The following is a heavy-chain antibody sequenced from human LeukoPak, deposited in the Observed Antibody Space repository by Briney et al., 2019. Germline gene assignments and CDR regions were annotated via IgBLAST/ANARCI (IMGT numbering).Heavy chain of an antibody. V-gene: IGHV3-11*04. CDR2: ISNSGNTI. CDR3: SKEYYDALGDAFDI. Sequence: KAGGSLRLSCAASGFTFSDYYMSRIRQAPGKGLEWVSYISNSGNTIYYADSVKGRFTISRDNAKNSLYLQMNSLRAKDTAVYYCSKEYYDALGDAFDIWGQGTMVTVSS. J-gene: IGHJ3*02. CDR1: GFTFSDYY. D-gene: IGHD3-22*01.